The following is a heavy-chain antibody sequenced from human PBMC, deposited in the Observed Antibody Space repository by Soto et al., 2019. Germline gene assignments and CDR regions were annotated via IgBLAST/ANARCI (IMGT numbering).Heavy chain of an antibody. CDR3: AKGNSSTLHRPPDY. V-gene: IGHV1-8*01. D-gene: IGHD6-13*01. CDR1: GYTFTSYD. Sequence: GASVKVSCKASGYTFTSYDINWVRQATGQGLEWMGWMNPNSGNTGYAQKFQGRVTMTRNTSISTAYMELSSLRTEDTALYYCAKGNSSTLHRPPDYWGQGTLVTVSS. CDR2: MNPNSGNT. J-gene: IGHJ4*02.